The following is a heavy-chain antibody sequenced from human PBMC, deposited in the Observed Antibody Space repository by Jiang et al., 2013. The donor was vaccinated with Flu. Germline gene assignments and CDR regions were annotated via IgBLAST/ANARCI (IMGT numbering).Heavy chain of an antibody. CDR1: TSGVG. CDR2: IYWNDDK. Sequence: TSGVGVGWIRPAPXKGPWSGLSLIYWNDDKRYSPSLKSRLTITKDTSKNQVVLTMTNMDPVDTATYYCAHSSDSIENDYWGQGTLVTVSS. V-gene: IGHV2-5*01. CDR3: AHSSDSIENDY. D-gene: IGHD3-22*01. J-gene: IGHJ4*02.